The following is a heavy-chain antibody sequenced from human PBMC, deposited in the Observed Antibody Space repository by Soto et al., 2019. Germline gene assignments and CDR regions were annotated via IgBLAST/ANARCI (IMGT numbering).Heavy chain of an antibody. CDR1: GFSLTTDRVG. J-gene: IGHJ4*02. CDR3: AHAYGGRSLY. Sequence: QITLKESGPTLVKPTQTLTLTCTFSGFSLTTDRVGVGWIRQPPGEALEWLAVIYWDDSKTYRPSLESRLTSTKDTPQNQGALTMPNMDSLDTAPYYCAHAYGGRSLYWGQGTLVTVSS. CDR2: IYWDDSK. V-gene: IGHV2-5*02. D-gene: IGHD1-26*01.